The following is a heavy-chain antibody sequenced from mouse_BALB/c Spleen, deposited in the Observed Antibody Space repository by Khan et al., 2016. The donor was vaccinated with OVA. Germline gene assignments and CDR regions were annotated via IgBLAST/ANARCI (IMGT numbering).Heavy chain of an antibody. Sequence: QVQLQQSGAELVRPGTSVKMSCKAVGYTFTNYWVGWVKQRPGHGLEWIGDIYPGDDYTKYNEKFKDKGTLTADTSSSTAYIHLSSLTSEDSAIYDCVRGGYDGFAYWGQGTLVTVSA. D-gene: IGHD2-2*01. CDR3: VRGGYDGFAY. J-gene: IGHJ3*01. CDR1: GYTFTNYW. CDR2: IYPGDDYT. V-gene: IGHV1-63*02.